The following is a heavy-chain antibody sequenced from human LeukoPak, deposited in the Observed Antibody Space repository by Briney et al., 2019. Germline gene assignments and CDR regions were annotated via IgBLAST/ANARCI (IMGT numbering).Heavy chain of an antibody. CDR1: GFTFDDYG. V-gene: IGHV3-20*03. Sequence: GGSLRLSYAASGFTFDDYGMSWVRQAPGKGLEWVSGINWNGGSTGYADSVKGRFTISRDNAKNSLYLQMNSLRAEDTALYYCARDTSTYYDFWSGYGDIWGQGQWSPSLQ. CDR3: ARDTSTYYDFWSGYGDI. J-gene: IGHJ3*02. CDR2: INWNGGST. D-gene: IGHD3-3*01.